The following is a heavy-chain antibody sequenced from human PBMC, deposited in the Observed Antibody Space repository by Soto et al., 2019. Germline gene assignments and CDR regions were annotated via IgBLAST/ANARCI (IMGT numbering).Heavy chain of an antibody. Sequence: QVQLQESGPGLVKPSQTLSLTCTVSGGSISSGGYYWSWIRQHPGKGLEWIGYIYYSGSTYYNPSLRSRITTSVDTSKNPFSLKLSSVTAADTAVYYCARSSGWLSRGWFDPWGQGTLVTVSS. CDR2: IYYSGST. V-gene: IGHV4-31*03. D-gene: IGHD6-19*01. J-gene: IGHJ5*02. CDR3: ARSSGWLSRGWFDP. CDR1: GGSISSGGYY.